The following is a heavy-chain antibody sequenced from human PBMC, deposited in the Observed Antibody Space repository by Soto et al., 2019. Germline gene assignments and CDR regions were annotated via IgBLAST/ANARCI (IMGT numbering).Heavy chain of an antibody. D-gene: IGHD1-7*01. Sequence: QVQLQESGPGLAKPSETLSLTCTVSDGSISCYHWTWIRQPPGKGLECVGYISNSGSTNYNPSLESRATISVDTSKNQFFLKFTSVTAADTAVYYCARGMRELPYWGQGTLVTISS. CDR3: ARGMRELPY. CDR1: DGSISCYH. J-gene: IGHJ4*02. V-gene: IGHV4-59*01. CDR2: ISNSGST.